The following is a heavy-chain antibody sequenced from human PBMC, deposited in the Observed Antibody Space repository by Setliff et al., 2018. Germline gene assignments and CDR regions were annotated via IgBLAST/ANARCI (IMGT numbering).Heavy chain of an antibody. Sequence: NPSETLSLTCTVSDDSISSRRYYWGWFRQPAGKRLEWIGQIYTSWSTNYNPSFNSRVTISLDTSKNQFSLKLSSVTAADTAVYYCASGYSYGHKAGVGFDYWGQGTLVTVSS. CDR3: ASGYSYGHKAGVGFDY. J-gene: IGHJ4*02. CDR1: DDSISSRRYY. D-gene: IGHD5-18*01. CDR2: IYTSWST. V-gene: IGHV4-61*09.